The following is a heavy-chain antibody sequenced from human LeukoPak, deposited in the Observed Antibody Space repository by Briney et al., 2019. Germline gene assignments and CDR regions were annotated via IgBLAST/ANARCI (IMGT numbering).Heavy chain of an antibody. Sequence: GGSLRLSCAASGFTFSSYSMNWVRQAPGKGLEWVSSISSSSSYIYHADSVKGRFTISRDNAKNSLYLQMNSLRAEDTAVYYCARERGYSSSWNGVFDYWGQGTLVTVSS. J-gene: IGHJ4*02. CDR1: GFTFSSYS. V-gene: IGHV3-21*01. CDR2: ISSSSSYI. D-gene: IGHD6-13*01. CDR3: ARERGYSSSWNGVFDY.